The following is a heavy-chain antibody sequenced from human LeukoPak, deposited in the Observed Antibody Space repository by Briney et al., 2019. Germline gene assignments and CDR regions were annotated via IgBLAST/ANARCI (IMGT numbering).Heavy chain of an antibody. Sequence: GGSLRLSCETSGFSFSSYDVNWVRQAPGKGLELVSVYRGSSGSTYYADSVKGRLTISTDDSKNTLYLHMRSVRGEDTAIYYCAKGDGYGDFEDWGQGTPVTVSS. J-gene: IGHJ4*02. CDR2: YRGSSGST. V-gene: IGHV3-23*01. CDR1: GFSFSSYD. CDR3: AKGDGYGDFED. D-gene: IGHD3-10*01.